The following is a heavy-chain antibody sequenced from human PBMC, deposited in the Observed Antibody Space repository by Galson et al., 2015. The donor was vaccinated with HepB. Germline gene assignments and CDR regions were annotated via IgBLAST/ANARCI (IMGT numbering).Heavy chain of an antibody. J-gene: IGHJ5*02. CDR1: GFTFSSYS. CDR3: ARVGSYCGGDCYSGAWFDP. Sequence: SLRLSCGASGFTFSSYSMNWVRQAPGKGLEWVSSISSSSSYIYYADSVKGRFTISRDNAKNSLYLQMNSLRAEDTAVYYCARVGSYCGGDCYSGAWFDPWGQGTLVTVSS. V-gene: IGHV3-21*01. CDR2: ISSSSSYI. D-gene: IGHD2-21*02.